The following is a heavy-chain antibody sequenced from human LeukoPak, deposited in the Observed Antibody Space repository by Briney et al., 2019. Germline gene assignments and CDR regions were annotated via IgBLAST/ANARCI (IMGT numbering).Heavy chain of an antibody. J-gene: IGHJ4*02. V-gene: IGHV3-11*01. CDR3: ARGRRGSYYTFQV. Sequence: GGSPRLSCAVSGFSLSDYYMNWVRQAPGKGLEWISYVTNTGRSTNYADSVKGRFTISRDSAKNSVSLQLTSLTAEDTAVYYCARGRRGSYYTFQVWGQGTLVSVSS. D-gene: IGHD3-16*01. CDR1: GFSLSDYY. CDR2: VTNTGRST.